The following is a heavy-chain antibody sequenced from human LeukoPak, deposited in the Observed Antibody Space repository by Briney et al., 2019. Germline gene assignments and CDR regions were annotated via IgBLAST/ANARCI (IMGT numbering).Heavy chain of an antibody. CDR1: RYTFTGYY. Sequence: ASVKVSCKASRYTFTGYYMHWVRQAPGQGRKWMGRINPNIGGTNYAQKFQGRVTMTRDASTSTAYMELSRLRSDDSRVCYCARVDDFWSGYYYYYRDVWANRTAVTVSS. V-gene: IGHV1-2*05. J-gene: IGHJ6*03. CDR3: ARVDDFWSGYYYYYRDV. D-gene: IGHD3-3*01. CDR2: INPNIGGT.